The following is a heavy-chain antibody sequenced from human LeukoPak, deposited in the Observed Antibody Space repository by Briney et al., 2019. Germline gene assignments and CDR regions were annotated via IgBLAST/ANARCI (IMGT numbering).Heavy chain of an antibody. CDR3: ARGPRAAADDY. J-gene: IGHJ4*02. D-gene: IGHD6-13*01. V-gene: IGHV1-3*01. CDR1: GYTFINFA. CDR2: INAGNGNS. Sequence: ASVKVSCKASGYTFINFAINWGRQAPGQRPEWMGWINAGNGNSKYSQKFQGRVTITRDTSASTAYMELSSLTSEDTAVYYCARGPRAAADDYWGQGTLVTVSS.